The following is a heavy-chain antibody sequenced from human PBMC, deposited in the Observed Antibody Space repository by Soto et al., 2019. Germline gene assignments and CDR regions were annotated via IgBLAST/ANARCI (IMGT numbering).Heavy chain of an antibody. CDR2: INPNSGGT. CDR1: GYTFTGYY. Sequence: GASVKVSCKASGYTFTGYYMHWVRQAPGQGLEWMGWINPNSGGTNYAQKFQGRVTMTRDTSISTAYMELSRLRSDDTAVYYCARGNYDLWSGPQTTHYGMDVWGQGTTVTVS. D-gene: IGHD3-3*01. V-gene: IGHV1-2*02. J-gene: IGHJ6*02. CDR3: ARGNYDLWSGPQTTHYGMDV.